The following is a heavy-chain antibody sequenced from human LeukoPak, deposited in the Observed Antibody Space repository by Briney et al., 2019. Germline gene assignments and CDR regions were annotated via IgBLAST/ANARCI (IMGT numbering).Heavy chain of an antibody. CDR3: AREGPELTYYYYYYMDV. CDR1: GFTFSSYS. D-gene: IGHD1-7*01. Sequence: GGSLRLSCAASGFTFSSYSMNWVRQAPGKGLEWVSYISSSSSTIYYADSVKGRFTISRDNAKNSLYLQMNSLRAEDTAVYYRAREGPELTYYYYYYMDVWGKGTTVTVSS. V-gene: IGHV3-48*01. J-gene: IGHJ6*03. CDR2: ISSSSSTI.